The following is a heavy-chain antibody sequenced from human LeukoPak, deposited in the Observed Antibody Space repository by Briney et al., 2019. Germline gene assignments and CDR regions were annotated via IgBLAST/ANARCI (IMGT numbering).Heavy chain of an antibody. D-gene: IGHD3-10*01. CDR2: IRYDGSSK. CDR3: AKGRPMVRGVNSGYYFDY. Sequence: GGSLRLSCAASGFTFSSYGMHWVRQAPGKGLEWVAFIRYDGSSKYYADSVKGRFTISRDNSKNTLYLQMNSLRAEDTAVYYCAKGRPMVRGVNSGYYFDYWGQGTLVTVSS. V-gene: IGHV3-30*02. J-gene: IGHJ4*02. CDR1: GFTFSSYG.